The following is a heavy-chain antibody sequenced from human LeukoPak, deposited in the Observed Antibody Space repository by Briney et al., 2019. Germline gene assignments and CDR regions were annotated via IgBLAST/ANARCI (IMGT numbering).Heavy chain of an antibody. CDR2: INSDGSST. D-gene: IGHD6-13*01. CDR1: GFTFSSYW. J-gene: IGHJ4*02. CDR3: AVGRSWYTY. Sequence: GGSLRLSCAASGFTFSSYWMHWVRQAPGQGLVWVSRINSDGSSTNYADSVKGRFTMSRDNAKNTLYLQMHSLRAEDTAVYYCAVGRSWYTYWGQGTLVTLSS. V-gene: IGHV3-74*01.